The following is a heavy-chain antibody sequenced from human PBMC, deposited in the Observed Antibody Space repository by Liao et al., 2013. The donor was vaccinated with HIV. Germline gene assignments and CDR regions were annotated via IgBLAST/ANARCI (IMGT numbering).Heavy chain of an antibody. D-gene: IGHD5-12*01. V-gene: IGHV4-39*07. CDR3: ARCRGYADAFVY. CDR1: GGSISSYY. Sequence: QVQLQESGPGLVKPSETLSLTCTVSGGSISSYYWGWIRQPPGKGRGVDWEVSIIVGAPTTTRPSRVESPYQWTRPRTSSPSKLSSVTAADTAVYYCARCRGYADAFVYLGP. J-gene: IGHJ3*02. CDR2: SIIVGAP.